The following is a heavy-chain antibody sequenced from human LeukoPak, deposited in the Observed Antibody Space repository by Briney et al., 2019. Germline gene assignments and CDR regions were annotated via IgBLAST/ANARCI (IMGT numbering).Heavy chain of an antibody. CDR2: ISSSSSYI. D-gene: IGHD5-24*01. CDR1: GFTFSSYS. V-gene: IGHV3-21*04. Sequence: PGGSLRLSCAASGFTFSSYSMNWVRQAPGKGLEWVSSISSSSSYIYYADSVKGRFTISRDNSKNTLYLQMNSLRAEDTAVYYCGSNRWLQLLLLYWGQGTLVTVSS. CDR3: GSNRWLQLLLLY. J-gene: IGHJ4*02.